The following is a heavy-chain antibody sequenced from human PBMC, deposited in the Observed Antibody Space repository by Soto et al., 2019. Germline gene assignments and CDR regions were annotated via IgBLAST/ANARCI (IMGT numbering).Heavy chain of an antibody. D-gene: IGHD1-26*01. CDR1: GFTFSGFG. CDR2: VRFDGSNK. J-gene: IGHJ4*02. Sequence: QVQLVESGGGVVQPGRSLRLSCAASGFTFSGFGMHWVRQAPGKGLEWVAIVRFDGSNKYYADSVKGRSTISRDNSRNTLYLQMNSLRAEDTAVYFCARDGVGATTFFGYFDYWGQGTLVTVSS. V-gene: IGHV3-33*01. CDR3: ARDGVGATTFFGYFDY.